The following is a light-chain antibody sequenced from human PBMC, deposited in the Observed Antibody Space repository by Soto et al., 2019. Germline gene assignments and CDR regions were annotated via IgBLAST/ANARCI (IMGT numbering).Light chain of an antibody. J-gene: IGKJ1*01. CDR2: GAS. Sequence: EIVLTQSPGTLSLSPGERATLSCRASQSVSNSYLAWYQQKAGQAPRLLIYGASSRATGIPDRFSGSGSGTDFALTISRLEPEDFAVYHCQQYGGSPWTFGQGTKVEIK. CDR1: QSVSNSY. CDR3: QQYGGSPWT. V-gene: IGKV3-20*01.